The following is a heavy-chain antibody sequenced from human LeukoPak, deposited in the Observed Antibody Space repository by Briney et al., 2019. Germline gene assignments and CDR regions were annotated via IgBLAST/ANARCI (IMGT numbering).Heavy chain of an antibody. CDR3: AREMERGGGYSGGRQMDV. D-gene: IGHD1-26*01. Sequence: GGSLRLSCAASGFTFSDHYMAWVRQAPGKGLEWVGRTKTKANSYTTEYAASVKGRFTISRDDSKNSLYVQMNSLKTEDTAVYYCAREMERGGGYSGGRQMDVWGQGTTVTVSS. J-gene: IGHJ6*02. CDR2: TKTKANSYTT. CDR1: GFTFSDHY. V-gene: IGHV3-72*01.